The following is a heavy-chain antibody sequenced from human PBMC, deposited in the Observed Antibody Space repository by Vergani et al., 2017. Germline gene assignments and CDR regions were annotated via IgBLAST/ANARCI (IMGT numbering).Heavy chain of an antibody. CDR3: ARDNSYGSGFGDV. D-gene: IGHD3-10*01. CDR1: KFTLSNFA. Sequence: QVQLVESGGGVVQPGESLRLSCAASKFTLSNFAMHWVRQAPGKGLEWVAVIRNDGRNKYYADSVKGRFTISRDNAKNSLYLQMNSLRAEDTAVYYCARDNSYGSGFGDVWGQGTTVTVSS. J-gene: IGHJ6*02. CDR2: IRNDGRNK. V-gene: IGHV3-33*01.